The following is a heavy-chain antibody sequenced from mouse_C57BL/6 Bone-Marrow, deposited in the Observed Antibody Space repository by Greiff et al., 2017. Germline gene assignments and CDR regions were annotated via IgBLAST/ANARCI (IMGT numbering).Heavy chain of an antibody. CDR1: GYTFTSYW. Sequence: QVQLQQPGAELVKPGASVKLSCKASGYTFTSYWMHWVKQRPGRGLEWIGRIDPNSGGTKYNEKFKSKATLTVDKPSSTAYMQLSSLTSEDPAVYYCARGNGFSTTVVATDWYFDVWGTGTTVTVSS. CDR2: IDPNSGGT. CDR3: ARGNGFSTTVVATDWYFDV. V-gene: IGHV1-72*01. J-gene: IGHJ1*03. D-gene: IGHD1-1*01.